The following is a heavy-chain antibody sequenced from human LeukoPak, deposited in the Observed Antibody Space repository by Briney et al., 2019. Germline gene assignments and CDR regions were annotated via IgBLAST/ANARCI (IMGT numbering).Heavy chain of an antibody. J-gene: IGHJ4*02. D-gene: IGHD3-22*01. Sequence: ASVTVSCKASGGTFSSYAISWVRQAPGQGLEWMGRIIPILGIANYAQKFQGRVTITADKSTSTAYMELSSLRSEDTAVYYCARGSASETTTYYYDSSGYDYWGQGTLVTVSS. CDR3: ARGSASETTTYYYDSSGYDY. CDR2: IIPILGIA. CDR1: GGTFSSYA. V-gene: IGHV1-69*04.